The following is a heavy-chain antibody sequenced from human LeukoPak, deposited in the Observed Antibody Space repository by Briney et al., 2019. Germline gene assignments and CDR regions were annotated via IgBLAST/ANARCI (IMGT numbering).Heavy chain of an antibody. D-gene: IGHD2-15*01. CDR1: GFTFSDYY. CDR2: IWYDGSNK. V-gene: IGHV3-33*08. J-gene: IGHJ4*02. CDR3: ARDLRSGGSCMDY. Sequence: PGGSLRLSCAASGFTFSDYYMSWIRQAPGKGLEWVAVIWYDGSNKYYADSVKGRFTISRDNSKNTLYLQMNSLRAEDTAVYYCARDLRSGGSCMDYWGQGTLVTVSS.